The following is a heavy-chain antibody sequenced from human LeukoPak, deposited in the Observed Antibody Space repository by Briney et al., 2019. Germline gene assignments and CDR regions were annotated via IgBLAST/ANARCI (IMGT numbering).Heavy chain of an antibody. CDR1: GFTFSSYS. CDR2: ITSSNNYI. J-gene: IGHJ3*02. CDR3: AREATYYDFWRHDAFDI. V-gene: IGHV3-21*01. D-gene: IGHD3-3*01. Sequence: PGGSLRLSCAGSGFTFSSYSMNWVRQAPGKGLEWVSSITSSNNYIYYADSMKGRFTISRDNAKNSLYLQMNSLRAEDTAVYYCAREATYYDFWRHDAFDIWGQGTMVTVSS.